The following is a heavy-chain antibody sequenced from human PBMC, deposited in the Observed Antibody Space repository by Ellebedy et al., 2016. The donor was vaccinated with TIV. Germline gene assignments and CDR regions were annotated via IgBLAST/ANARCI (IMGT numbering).Heavy chain of an antibody. V-gene: IGHV3-30*03. J-gene: IGHJ4*02. CDR2: ISSDGSNK. CDR3: ARGGSSGSSDY. Sequence: GGSLRLSXVASGFIFRSHGIYWVRQAPGKGLEWAAVISSDGSNKYYADSVKGRFTISRDNSKNTLYLQMNSLRTDDMAVYYCARGGSSGSSDYWGQGTLVTVSS. D-gene: IGHD3-10*01. CDR1: GFIFRSHG.